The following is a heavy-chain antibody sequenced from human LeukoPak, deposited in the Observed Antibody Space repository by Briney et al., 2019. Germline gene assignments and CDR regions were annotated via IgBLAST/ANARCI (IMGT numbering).Heavy chain of an antibody. D-gene: IGHD4-17*01. J-gene: IGHJ3*02. CDR1: GGSISSYY. Sequence: PSETLSLTCTVSGGSISSYYWSWIRQPPGKGLEWIGYIYYSGSTNYNPSLKSRVTISVDTSKNQFSLKLSSVTAADTAVYYCARDRDYGAGAFDIWGQGTMVTVSS. CDR2: IYYSGST. CDR3: ARDRDYGAGAFDI. V-gene: IGHV4-59*01.